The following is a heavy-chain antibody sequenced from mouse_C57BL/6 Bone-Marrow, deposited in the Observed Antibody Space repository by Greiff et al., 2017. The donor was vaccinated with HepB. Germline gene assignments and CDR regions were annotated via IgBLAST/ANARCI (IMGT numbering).Heavy chain of an antibody. J-gene: IGHJ1*03. CDR1: GFTFSSYG. D-gene: IGHD1-1*01. Sequence: EVKLVESGGDLVKPGGSLKLSCAASGFTFSSYGMSWVRQTPDKRLEWVATISSGGSYTYYPDSVKGRFTISRDNAKNTLYLQMSSLKSEDTAMYYCARQYYYGSGVWYFDVWGTGTTVTVSS. V-gene: IGHV5-6*01. CDR2: ISSGGSYT. CDR3: ARQYYYGSGVWYFDV.